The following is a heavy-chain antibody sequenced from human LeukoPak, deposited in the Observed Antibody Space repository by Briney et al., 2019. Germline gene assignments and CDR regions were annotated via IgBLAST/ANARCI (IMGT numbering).Heavy chain of an antibody. Sequence: ASVKVSCKASGYTFTSYYMHWVRQAPGQGLEWMGIINPSGGSTSYAQKFQGRVTMTRDTSTSTVYMELSSLRSEDTAVYYCARDMQRNDYGGNSNFEYFQHWGQGTLVTVSS. J-gene: IGHJ1*01. V-gene: IGHV1-46*01. D-gene: IGHD4-23*01. CDR1: GYTFTSYY. CDR3: ARDMQRNDYGGNSNFEYFQH. CDR2: INPSGGST.